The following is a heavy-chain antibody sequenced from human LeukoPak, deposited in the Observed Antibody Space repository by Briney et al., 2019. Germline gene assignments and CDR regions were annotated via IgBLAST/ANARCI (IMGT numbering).Heavy chain of an antibody. CDR3: ARARGDTAMDYYFDY. J-gene: IGHJ4*02. Sequence: GASVNVSCTASGGTFSSYAISWVRQAPGQGLEWMGGIIPIFGTANYAQKFQGRVTITADKSTSTAYMELSSLRSEDTAVYYCARARGDTAMDYYFDYWGQGTLVTVSS. V-gene: IGHV1-69*06. CDR2: IIPIFGTA. D-gene: IGHD5-18*01. CDR1: GGTFSSYA.